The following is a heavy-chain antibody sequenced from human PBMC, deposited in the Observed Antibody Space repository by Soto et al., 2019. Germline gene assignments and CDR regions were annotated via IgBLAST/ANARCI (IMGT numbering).Heavy chain of an antibody. D-gene: IGHD5-18*01. J-gene: IGHJ4*02. CDR1: GFTFDDYA. V-gene: IGHV3-9*01. CDR3: AKDVNRSMVKGHFDY. Sequence: EVQLVESGGGLVQPGRSLRLSCAASGFTFDDYAMHWVRQAPGKGLEWVSGISWNSGSIGYADSVKGRFTISRDNAKNSLYLQMNSLRAEDTALYYCAKDVNRSMVKGHFDYWGQGTPVTVSS. CDR2: ISWNSGSI.